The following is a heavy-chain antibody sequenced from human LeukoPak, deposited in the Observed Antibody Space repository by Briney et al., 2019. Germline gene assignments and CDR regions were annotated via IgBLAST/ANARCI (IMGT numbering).Heavy chain of an antibody. CDR3: AMGPCAKEQLVGNWFDP. V-gene: IGHV5-51*01. J-gene: IGHJ5*02. CDR1: GYNFPNCW. CDR2: PPLGDSDT. D-gene: IGHD6-13*01. Sequence: RAGEYLSISCTASGYNFPNCWISWVRPVPGKDLEWMVTPPLGDSDTGYSPSFQGHVTISADKSLSTAYLQWSSLKASDTAMYYCAMGPCAKEQLVGNWFDPWGQGILVTVSS.